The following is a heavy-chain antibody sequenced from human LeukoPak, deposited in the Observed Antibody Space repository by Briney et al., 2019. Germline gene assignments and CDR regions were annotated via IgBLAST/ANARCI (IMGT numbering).Heavy chain of an antibody. CDR2: IRSKANSYAT. CDR1: GFTFSGSA. J-gene: IGHJ4*02. D-gene: IGHD2-15*01. V-gene: IGHV3-73*01. Sequence: GGSLRLSCAASGFTFSGSAMHWVRQASGKGLEWVGRIRSKANSYATAYAASVKGRFIISRDDSKNTAYLQMNSLKTEDTAVYYCTRHNGDYCSGGSCYWNGVAYWGQGTLVTVSS. CDR3: TRHNGDYCSGGSCYWNGVAY.